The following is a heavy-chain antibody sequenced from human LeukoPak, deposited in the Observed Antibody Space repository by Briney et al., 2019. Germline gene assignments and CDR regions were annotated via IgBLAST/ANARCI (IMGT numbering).Heavy chain of an antibody. Sequence: SETLSLTCTVSGGSISSYYWTWIRQPPGKGLEWIGYIYYSGSTNYNPSLKSRVTISVDTSKHQFSLKLSSVTAADTAVYYCARVRVAAAGIDYWGQGTLVTVSS. CDR3: ARVRVAAAGIDY. CDR2: IYYSGST. J-gene: IGHJ4*02. V-gene: IGHV4-59*01. D-gene: IGHD6-13*01. CDR1: GGSISSYY.